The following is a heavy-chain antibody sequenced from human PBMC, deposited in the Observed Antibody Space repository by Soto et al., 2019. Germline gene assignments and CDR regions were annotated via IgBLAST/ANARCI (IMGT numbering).Heavy chain of an antibody. J-gene: IGHJ6*02. CDR3: ASEGSRPYYYYGMDV. D-gene: IGHD1-26*01. CDR1: GYTFTSYG. Sequence: QVQLVQSGAEVKKPGASVKVSCKASGYTFTSYGFSWVRQAPGQGLEWMGWISAYNGNTNYAQKLQGRATMTTDTSSXTAYMELRSLRSDDPAVYYCASEGSRPYYYYGMDVWGQGTTVTVSS. V-gene: IGHV1-18*01. CDR2: ISAYNGNT.